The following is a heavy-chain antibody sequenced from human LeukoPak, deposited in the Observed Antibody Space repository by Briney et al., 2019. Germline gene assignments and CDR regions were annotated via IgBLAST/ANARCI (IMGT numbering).Heavy chain of an antibody. D-gene: IGHD3-10*01. CDR3: ARHRGAGFGDGRGVLDV. CDR2: IWSDGSNK. J-gene: IGHJ6*02. Sequence: PGRSLRLSCAASGFTFSAYGIHWVRQAPGKGLEWVAIIWSDGSNKYYADSVQGRFTISRDNSKNTAYLQMNSLRAEDTAVYYCARHRGAGFGDGRGVLDVWGQGTTVTVSS. CDR1: GFTFSAYG. V-gene: IGHV3-33*01.